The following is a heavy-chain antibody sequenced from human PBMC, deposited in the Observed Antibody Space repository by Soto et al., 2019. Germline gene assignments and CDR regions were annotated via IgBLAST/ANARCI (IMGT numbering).Heavy chain of an antibody. V-gene: IGHV1-69*02. J-gene: IGHJ6*03. CDR1: GGTFSSYT. Sequence: SVKVSCKASGGTFSSYTISWVRQAPGQGLEWMGRIIPILGIANYAQKFQGRVTITADKSTSTAYMELSSLRSEDTAVYYCAVGYYVLGAKVFYYYYMDVWGKGTTVTVSS. CDR2: IIPILGIA. CDR3: AVGYYVLGAKVFYYYYMDV. D-gene: IGHD3-22*01.